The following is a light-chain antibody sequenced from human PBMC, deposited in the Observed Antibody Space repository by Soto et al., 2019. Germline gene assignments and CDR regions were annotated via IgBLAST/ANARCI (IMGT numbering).Light chain of an antibody. J-gene: IGLJ1*01. CDR1: SSHVGRYNL. V-gene: IGLV2-14*03. Sequence: QSLVIQPAPLSWSPGHSITISRPGTSSHVGRYNLVSWYQHHPGKAPKVMIYDVTNRPSGVSNRFSGSKSGNTASLTISGLQAEDEADYYCSSRSSISARVFGTGTKVTVL. CDR2: DVT. CDR3: SSRSSISARV.